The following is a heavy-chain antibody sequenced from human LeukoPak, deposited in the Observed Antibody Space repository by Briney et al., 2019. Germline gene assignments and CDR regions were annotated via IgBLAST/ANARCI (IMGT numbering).Heavy chain of an antibody. CDR1: GGSIRNYY. CDR3: ARDKKDYYDSSGYYYFAFDI. J-gene: IGHJ3*02. Sequence: NTSETLSLTCTVSGGSIRNYYWSWIRQPPGKGLEWIGYIYYSGSTNYNPSLKSRVTISVDTSKNQFSLKLSSVTAADTAVYYCARDKKDYYDSSGYYYFAFDIWGQGTMVNVSS. D-gene: IGHD3-22*01. CDR2: IYYSGST. V-gene: IGHV4-59*01.